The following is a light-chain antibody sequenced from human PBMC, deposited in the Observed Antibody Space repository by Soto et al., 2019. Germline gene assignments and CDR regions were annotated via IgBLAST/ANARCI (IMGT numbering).Light chain of an antibody. V-gene: IGLV1-44*01. CDR1: SFNIGTYN. J-gene: IGLJ1*01. CDR2: SND. CDR3: AAWDDSLNSYV. Sequence: QSVLTQPTSASGTPGQRVTISCSGSSFNIGTYNVNWYQQLPGTAPKLLVYSNDQRPSGVPDRFSGSKSGTSASPAISGLQSEDEADYYCAAWDDSLNSYVFGIGTKVTVL.